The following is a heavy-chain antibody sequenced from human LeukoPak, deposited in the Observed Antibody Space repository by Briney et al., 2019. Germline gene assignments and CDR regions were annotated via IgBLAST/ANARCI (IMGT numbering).Heavy chain of an antibody. CDR3: ARESDVVDTAMPILSP. Sequence: GASVKVSCKASGYTFTSYGISWVRQAPGQGLEWMGWISAYNGNTNYAQKLQGRVTMTTDTSTSTAYMELRSLRSDDTAVYYCARESDVVDTAMPILSPWGQGTLVTVSS. D-gene: IGHD5-18*01. V-gene: IGHV1-18*01. J-gene: IGHJ5*02. CDR2: ISAYNGNT. CDR1: GYTFTSYG.